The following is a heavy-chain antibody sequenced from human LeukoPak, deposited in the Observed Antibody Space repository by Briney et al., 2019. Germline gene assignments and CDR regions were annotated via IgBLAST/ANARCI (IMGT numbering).Heavy chain of an antibody. D-gene: IGHD6-6*01. CDR3: TTDHEQLVRYYYYYMDV. Sequence: GGPLRLSCAASGFTFSNAWMSWVRQAPGKGLEWVGRIKSKTDGGTTDYAAPVKGRFTISRDDSKNTLYLQMNSLKTEDTAVYYCTTDHEQLVRYYYYYMDVWGKGTTVTVSS. V-gene: IGHV3-15*01. CDR2: IKSKTDGGTT. J-gene: IGHJ6*03. CDR1: GFTFSNAW.